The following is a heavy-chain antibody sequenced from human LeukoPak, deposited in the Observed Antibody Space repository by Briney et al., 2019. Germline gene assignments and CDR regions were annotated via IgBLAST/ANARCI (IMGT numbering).Heavy chain of an antibody. D-gene: IGHD3-16*02. CDR1: GFTFSSNH. CDR2: IYSDGST. CDR3: ARDVGGDRYSHSDH. J-gene: IGHJ4*02. V-gene: IGHV3-66*02. Sequence: PGGSLRLSCAASGFTFSSNHMSWVRQAPGKGLEWLSVIYSDGSTSYSDSAKGRFTISGDDSRKTVYLQMKNLRVEETAVYYCARDVGGDRYSHSDHWGRGPLVTVSS.